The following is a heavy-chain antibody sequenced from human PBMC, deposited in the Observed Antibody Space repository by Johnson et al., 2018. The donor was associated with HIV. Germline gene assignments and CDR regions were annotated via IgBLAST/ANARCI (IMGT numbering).Heavy chain of an antibody. CDR2: ISYGGNKQ. D-gene: IGHD3-16*02. Sequence: QVQLVESGGGVVQPGRSLRLSCAASGFTFSSYAMHWVRQPPGKGLEWVAVISYGGNKQSYVDSVEGRFTISRDNSKDTLYLQMNNLTIEDTAVYSCARDFGLGDLSYETVDAFDVWGPGTLVTVSS. CDR3: ARDFGLGDLSYETVDAFDV. V-gene: IGHV3-30-3*01. CDR1: GFTFSSYA. J-gene: IGHJ3*01.